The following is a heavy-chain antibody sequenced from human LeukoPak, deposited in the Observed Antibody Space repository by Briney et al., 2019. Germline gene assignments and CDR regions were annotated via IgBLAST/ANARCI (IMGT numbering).Heavy chain of an antibody. Sequence: PSETLSLTCTVSGGSISSYYWSWIRQPPGKGLEWIGYIYYSGSTNYNPSLKSRVTISVDTSKNQFSLKLSSVTAADTAVYYCARDPGYYDSSGYNRGYYFDYWGQGTLVTVSS. CDR1: GGSISSYY. J-gene: IGHJ4*02. CDR3: ARDPGYYDSSGYNRGYYFDY. CDR2: IYYSGST. D-gene: IGHD3-22*01. V-gene: IGHV4-59*12.